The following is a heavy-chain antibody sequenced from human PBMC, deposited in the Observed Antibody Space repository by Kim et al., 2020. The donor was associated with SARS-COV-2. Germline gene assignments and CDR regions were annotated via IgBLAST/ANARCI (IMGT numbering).Heavy chain of an antibody. J-gene: IGHJ4*02. V-gene: IGHV1-69*04. CDR3: ARVSGGSGSYYDY. D-gene: IGHD3-10*01. Sequence: KFKGRDTITADKATSTAYMELSSLRSEDPAVYYCARVSGGSGSYYDYWGQGTLVTVSS.